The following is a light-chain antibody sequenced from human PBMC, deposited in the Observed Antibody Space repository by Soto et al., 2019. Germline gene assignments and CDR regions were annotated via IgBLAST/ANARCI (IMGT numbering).Light chain of an antibody. CDR3: QQYNSWPLT. CDR2: GAS. CDR1: QNLRSS. V-gene: IGKV3-15*01. Sequence: VMTLSPATLSVSPGERATLSCRASQNLRSSLAWYQQKPGQAPRLLIYGASTRATGIPARFSGSGSGTEFTLTISSLQSEDFAVYYCQQYNSWPLTFGGGTKVDI. J-gene: IGKJ4*01.